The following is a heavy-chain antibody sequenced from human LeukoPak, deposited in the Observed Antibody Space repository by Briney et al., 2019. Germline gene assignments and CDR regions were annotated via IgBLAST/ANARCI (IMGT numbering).Heavy chain of an antibody. J-gene: IGHJ4*02. CDR3: ARVIAYGGDYYFDY. V-gene: IGHV1-69*06. CDR1: GGTFSSYA. Sequence: SVKVSCKASGGTFSSYAISWVQQAPGQGLEWMGGIIPIFGTANYAQKFQGRVTITADKSTSTAYMELSSLRSEDTAVYYCARVIAYGGDYYFDYWGQGTLVTVSS. D-gene: IGHD4-23*01. CDR2: IIPIFGTA.